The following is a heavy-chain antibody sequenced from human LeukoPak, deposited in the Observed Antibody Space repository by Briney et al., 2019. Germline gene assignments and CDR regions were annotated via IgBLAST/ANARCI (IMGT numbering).Heavy chain of an antibody. CDR2: ISGSGGST. V-gene: IGHV3-23*01. D-gene: IGHD2-21*01. J-gene: IGHJ3*02. CDR3: ASGGGDYLDAFDI. Sequence: PGGSLRLSCAASGFTFSSYGMSWVRQAPGKGLEWVSAISGSGGSTYYADSVKGRFTISRDNAKNSLYLQMNSLRAEDTAVYYCASGGGDYLDAFDIWGQGTMVTVSS. CDR1: GFTFSSYG.